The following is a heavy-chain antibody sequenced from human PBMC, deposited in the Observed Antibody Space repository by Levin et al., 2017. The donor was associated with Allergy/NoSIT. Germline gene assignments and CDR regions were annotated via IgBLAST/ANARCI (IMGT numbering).Heavy chain of an antibody. J-gene: IGHJ1*01. CDR2: INPNSGGT. D-gene: IGHD6-19*01. V-gene: IGHV1-2*02. CDR1: GYTFTGYY. CDR3: ARDHQSKIAVAGTPYFQH. Sequence: GGSLRLSCKASGYTFTGYYMHWVRQAPGQGLEWMGWINPNSGGTNYAQKFQGRVTMTRDTSISTAYMELSRLRSDDTAVYYCARDHQSKIAVAGTPYFQHWGQGTLVTVSS.